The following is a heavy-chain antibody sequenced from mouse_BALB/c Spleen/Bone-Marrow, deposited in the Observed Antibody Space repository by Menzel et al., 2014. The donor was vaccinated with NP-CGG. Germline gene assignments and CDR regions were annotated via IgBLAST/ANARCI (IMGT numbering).Heavy chain of an antibody. V-gene: IGHV4-1*02. D-gene: IGHD1-2*01. CDR1: GFDFSRYW. Sequence: DVMLVESGGGLVQPGGSLKLSCAASGFDFSRYWMTWVRQAPGKGLEWIGEINPDSSTINYAPSLKDKFIISRDNTKNTLYLQMSKVRSEDTALYYCAKNYYYGYVAYWGQGTLVTVSA. CDR3: AKNYYYGYVAY. CDR2: INPDSSTI. J-gene: IGHJ3*01.